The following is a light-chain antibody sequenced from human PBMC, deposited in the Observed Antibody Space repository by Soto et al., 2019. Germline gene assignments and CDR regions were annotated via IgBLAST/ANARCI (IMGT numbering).Light chain of an antibody. V-gene: IGKV1-5*03. CDR3: QQYNTYFRT. J-gene: IGKJ2*01. CDR2: KAS. Sequence: DIQMTQSPSTLSASVGDRVTITCRASQSISGWLAWYQQKPGKAPKLLIYKASSLESGVPSRFSGSGSGTEFTLTISSLQPDDFAIYYCQQYNTYFRTFGQGTKLEIK. CDR1: QSISGW.